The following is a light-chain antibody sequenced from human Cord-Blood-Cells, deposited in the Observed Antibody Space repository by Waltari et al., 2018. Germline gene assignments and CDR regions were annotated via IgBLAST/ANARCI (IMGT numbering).Light chain of an antibody. CDR3: CSYAGSYTFGV. CDR2: DVS. V-gene: IGLV2-11*01. CDR1: SSDVGGYNY. J-gene: IGLJ3*02. Sequence: CTGTSSDVGGYNYVSWYQQHPGKAPKLMIYDVSKRPSGVPDRFSGSKSGNTASLTISGLQAEDEADYYCCSYAGSYTFGVFGGGTKLTVL.